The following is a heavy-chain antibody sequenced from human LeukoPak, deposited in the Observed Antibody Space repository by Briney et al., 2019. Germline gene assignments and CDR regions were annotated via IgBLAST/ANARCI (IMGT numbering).Heavy chain of an antibody. CDR1: GYTLTELS. Sequence: ASVKVSCKVSGYTLTELSMHWVRQAPGKGLEWMGGFDPEDGETIYAQKFRGRVTMTTDTSTSTAYMELSSLISDDTAVYYCARGRPGVIPSYYYYYMDVWGKGTTVTVSS. V-gene: IGHV1-24*01. CDR2: FDPEDGET. J-gene: IGHJ6*03. D-gene: IGHD2-8*01. CDR3: ARGRPGVIPSYYYYYMDV.